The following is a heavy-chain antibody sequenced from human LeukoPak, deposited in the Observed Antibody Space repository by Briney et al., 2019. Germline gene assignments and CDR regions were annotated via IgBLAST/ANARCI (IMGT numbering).Heavy chain of an antibody. Sequence: GGSLRLSCAASGFTFSSYAMSWVRQAPGKGLEWVSAISGSGGSTYYADSVKGRFTISRDNSKNTLYLQMNSLRAEDTAVYYCAGSRRGLTHYYDSSGAFDYWGQGTLVTVSS. J-gene: IGHJ4*02. CDR1: GFTFSSYA. CDR3: AGSRRGLTHYYDSSGAFDY. D-gene: IGHD3-22*01. V-gene: IGHV3-23*01. CDR2: ISGSGGST.